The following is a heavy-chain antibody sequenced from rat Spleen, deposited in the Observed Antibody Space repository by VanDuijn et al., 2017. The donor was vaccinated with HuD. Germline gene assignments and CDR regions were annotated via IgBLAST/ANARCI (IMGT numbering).Heavy chain of an antibody. Sequence: EVQLVESGGGLVQPGRSLKLSCAASGFTFSNYYMAWVRQAPTKGLEWVASISTGGGNTYYRDSVKGRFTISRDNAKSTLYLQMDSLRSEDTATYYCARSLPGLGDAWGQGASVTVSS. J-gene: IGHJ4*01. CDR2: ISTGGGNT. CDR1: GFTFSNYY. V-gene: IGHV5-25*01. D-gene: IGHD1-4*01. CDR3: ARSLPGLGDA.